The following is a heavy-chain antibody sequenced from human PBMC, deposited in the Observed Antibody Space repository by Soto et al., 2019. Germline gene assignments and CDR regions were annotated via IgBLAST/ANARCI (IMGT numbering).Heavy chain of an antibody. V-gene: IGHV1-18*01. J-gene: IGHJ5*02. CDR3: ARDVRRGYSYGP. CDR1: GDTFTSYG. D-gene: IGHD5-18*01. Sequence: AAVKVSCKASGDTFTSYGISWVRQAPGQGLEWMGWISAYYGNTNYAQKLQGRVTMTTDTSTSTAYMELRSLRSDDTAAYYCARDVRRGYSYGPWGQGTLVTVSS. CDR2: ISAYYGNT.